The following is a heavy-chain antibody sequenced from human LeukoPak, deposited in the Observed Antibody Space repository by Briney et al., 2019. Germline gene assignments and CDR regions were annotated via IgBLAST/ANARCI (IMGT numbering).Heavy chain of an antibody. V-gene: IGHV3-13*05. Sequence: GGSLRLSCAASGFTFSSYDMHWVRQATGKGLEWVSAIGTAGDPYYPGSVKGRFTISRENAKNSLYLQMNSLRAGDTAVYYCARDRGAYCSGGSCYSRNWFDPWGQGTLVTVSS. CDR2: IGTAGDP. CDR3: ARDRGAYCSGGSCYSRNWFDP. J-gene: IGHJ5*02. CDR1: GFTFSSYD. D-gene: IGHD2-15*01.